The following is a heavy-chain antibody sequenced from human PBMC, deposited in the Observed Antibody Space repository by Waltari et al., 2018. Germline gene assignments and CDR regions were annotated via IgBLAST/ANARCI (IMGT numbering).Heavy chain of an antibody. Sequence: EVQLLDSGGDSVQPGGSLRLSCAASGCMFSDYARSWVRRAPGKGLEWVSGISGGGISTYYADSVKGRFSVSRDNSNKTLFLEMRSLRAEDTAVYYCAKLGGYSLNGLDVWGQGTTVTVS. CDR2: ISGGGIST. CDR3: AKLGGYSLNGLDV. D-gene: IGHD2-21*01. J-gene: IGHJ6*02. V-gene: IGHV3-23*01. CDR1: GCMFSDYA.